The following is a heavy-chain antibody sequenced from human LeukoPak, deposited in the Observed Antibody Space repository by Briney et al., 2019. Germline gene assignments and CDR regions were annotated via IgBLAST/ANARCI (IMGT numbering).Heavy chain of an antibody. CDR2: IIPIFGTA. CDR1: GGTFSSYA. V-gene: IGHV1-69*01. CDR3: ARGLGYCSSTSCPFDY. Sequence: ASVKVSCKASGGTFSSYAISGVRQAPGQGLEWMGGIIPIFGTANYAQKFQGRVTVTADESTSTAYMELSSLRSEDTAVYYCARGLGYCSSTSCPFDYWGQGTLVTVSS. J-gene: IGHJ4*02. D-gene: IGHD2-2*01.